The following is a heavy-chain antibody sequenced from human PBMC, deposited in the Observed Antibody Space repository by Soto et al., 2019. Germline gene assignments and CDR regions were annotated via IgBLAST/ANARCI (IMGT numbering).Heavy chain of an antibody. CDR2: IIPIFGTA. Sequence: QVQLVQSGAEVKKPGSSVKVSCKASGGTFSSYAISWVRQAPGQGLEWMGGIIPIFGTANYAQKFQGRVTITADEPTGTAYRELSSRRSEDTAVYYCAGDLYGYCGGDRSSPYYYYGMDVWGQGTTVTVSS. V-gene: IGHV1-69*12. CDR1: GGTFSSYA. J-gene: IGHJ6*02. CDR3: AGDLYGYCGGDRSSPYYYYGMDV. D-gene: IGHD2-21*02.